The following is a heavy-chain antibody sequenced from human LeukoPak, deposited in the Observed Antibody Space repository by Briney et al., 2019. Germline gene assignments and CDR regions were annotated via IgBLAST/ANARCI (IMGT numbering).Heavy chain of an antibody. CDR2: IYYSGST. D-gene: IGHD3-16*01. J-gene: IGHJ6*02. CDR3: ARDSSYDYVWGTYYYYGMDV. V-gene: IGHV4-59*01. CDR1: GGSISSYY. Sequence: KPSETLSLTCTVSGGSISSYYWSWIRQPPGKGLEWIGYIYYSGSTNYNPSLKSRVTISVDTSKNQFSLRLSSVTAADTAVYYCARDSSYDYVWGTYYYYGMDVWGQGTTVTVSS.